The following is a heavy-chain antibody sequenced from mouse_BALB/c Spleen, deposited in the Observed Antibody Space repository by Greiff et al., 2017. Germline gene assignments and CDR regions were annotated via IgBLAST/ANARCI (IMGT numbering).Heavy chain of an antibody. CDR1: GYTFTDYE. V-gene: IGHV1-15*01. J-gene: IGHJ1*01. Sequence: VKLMESGAELVRPGASVTLSCKASGYTFTDYEMHWVKQTPVHGLEWIGAIDPETGGTAYNQKFKGKATLTADKSSSTAYMELRSLTSEDSAVYYCTRASTTVVENWYFDVWGAGTTVTVSS. CDR2: IDPETGGT. CDR3: TRASTTVVENWYFDV. D-gene: IGHD1-1*01.